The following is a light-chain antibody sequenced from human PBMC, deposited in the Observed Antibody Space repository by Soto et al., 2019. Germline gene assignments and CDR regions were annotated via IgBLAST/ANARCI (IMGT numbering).Light chain of an antibody. CDR2: EIS. CDR3: SSYTSRDTVI. Sequence: QSALTQPASVSGSPGQSITISCSGSSSDVGAYDHVSWYQQYPGKAPKFIIFEISNRPSGISSRFSGSRSGNMASLTISRLQSEDEAYYYCSSYTSRDTVIFGGGTKLTVL. J-gene: IGLJ2*01. CDR1: SSDVGAYDH. V-gene: IGLV2-14*01.